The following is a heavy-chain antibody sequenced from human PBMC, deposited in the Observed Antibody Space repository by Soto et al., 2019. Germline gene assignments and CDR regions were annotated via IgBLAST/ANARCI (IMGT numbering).Heavy chain of an antibody. J-gene: IGHJ4*02. CDR1: GFTFSSYG. V-gene: IGHV3-33*01. D-gene: IGHD6-19*01. Sequence: GGSLRLSCAASGFTFSSYGMHWVRQAPGKGLEWVAVIWYDGSNKYYAESVKGRFTISRDNSKNTLYLQMNSLRAEDTAVYYCARDSHVGSGWQLTADYWGQGTLVTVS. CDR2: IWYDGSNK. CDR3: ARDSHVGSGWQLTADY.